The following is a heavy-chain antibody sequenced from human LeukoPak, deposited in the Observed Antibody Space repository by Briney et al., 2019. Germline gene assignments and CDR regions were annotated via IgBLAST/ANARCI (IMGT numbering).Heavy chain of an antibody. CDR2: INHSGST. D-gene: IGHD1/OR15-1a*01. CDR3: ARRGRETRVQGRFDY. Sequence: SETLSLTCTVSGGSISSYYWSWIRQPPGKGLEWIGEINHSGSTNYNPSLKSRVTISVDTSKNQFSLKLSSVTAADTAVYYCARRGRETRVQGRFDYWGQGTLVTVSS. CDR1: GGSISSYY. V-gene: IGHV4-34*01. J-gene: IGHJ4*02.